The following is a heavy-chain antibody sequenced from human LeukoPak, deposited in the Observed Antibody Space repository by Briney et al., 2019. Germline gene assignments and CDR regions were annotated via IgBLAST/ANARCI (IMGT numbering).Heavy chain of an antibody. D-gene: IGHD2-15*01. V-gene: IGHV4-30-4*01. CDR2: IHYTGRT. Sequence: PSQTLSLTCNVSGGSISSGDYFWNWIRQPPGKGLEWLGYIHYTGRTYYNPSLQSRVTMSVDTSKSQFSLRLSSVTAADTAVYYCARYYCSSGSCSYFDFWGQGTLVTVSS. CDR1: GGSISSGDYF. J-gene: IGHJ4*02. CDR3: ARYYCSSGSCSYFDF.